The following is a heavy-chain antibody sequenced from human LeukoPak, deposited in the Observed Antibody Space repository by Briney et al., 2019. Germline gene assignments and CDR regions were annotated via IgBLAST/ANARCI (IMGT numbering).Heavy chain of an antibody. CDR2: INPNSGGT. Sequence: ASVKVSCKASGYTFTGYYMHWVRQAPGQGLEWMGWINPNSGGTNYAQKFQGRVTMTRDTSISTAYMELSRLTYDDTAMYYCARSGYCNGGTCYLTYWGQGTLVTVSS. V-gene: IGHV1-2*02. CDR3: ARSGYCNGGTCYLTY. J-gene: IGHJ4*02. D-gene: IGHD2-15*01. CDR1: GYTFTGYY.